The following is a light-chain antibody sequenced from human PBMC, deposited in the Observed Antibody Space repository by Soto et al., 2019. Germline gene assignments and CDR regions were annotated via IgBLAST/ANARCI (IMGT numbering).Light chain of an antibody. J-gene: IGKJ4*01. V-gene: IGKV1-33*01. CDR2: DAS. CDR3: QQYDNRPLT. CDR1: QVISNY. Sequence: DIQMIQSPSSLSASVGDSFTITCHASQVISNYLDWYQQKPGKAPKLLIYDASNLETGVPSRFSRSGSGTDFTFTISSLQPEDIATYYCQQYDNRPLTSGGGTRVEIK.